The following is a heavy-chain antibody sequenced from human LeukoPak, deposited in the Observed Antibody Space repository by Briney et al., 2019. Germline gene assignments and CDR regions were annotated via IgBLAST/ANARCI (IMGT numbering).Heavy chain of an antibody. J-gene: IGHJ4*02. CDR3: ARVQAAAGTAGGDY. CDR1: GFTFSSYA. D-gene: IGHD6-13*01. V-gene: IGHV3-30-3*01. Sequence: PGGSLRLSCAASGFTFSSYAMHWVRQAPGKGLEWVAVISYDGSNKYYADSVKGRFTISRENSKNTLYLQMNSLRAEDTAVYYCARVQAAAGTAGGDYWGQGTLVTVSS. CDR2: ISYDGSNK.